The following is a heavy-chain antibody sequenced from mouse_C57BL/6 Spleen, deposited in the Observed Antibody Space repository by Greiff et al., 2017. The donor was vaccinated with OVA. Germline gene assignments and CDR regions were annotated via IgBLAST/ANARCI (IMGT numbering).Heavy chain of an antibody. V-gene: IGHV2-5*01. J-gene: IGHJ2*01. D-gene: IGHD1-1*01. CDR1: GFSLTSYG. Sequence: QVQLQQSGPGLVQPSQSLSITCTVSGFSLTSYGVHWVRQSPGKGLEWLGVIWRGGSTDYTAAFMSRLSITKDNSKRQVFFKMNSVQADDTAIYNCAKNEYYGSSSYFDYWGQGTTLTVSS. CDR2: IWRGGST. CDR3: AKNEYYGSSSYFDY.